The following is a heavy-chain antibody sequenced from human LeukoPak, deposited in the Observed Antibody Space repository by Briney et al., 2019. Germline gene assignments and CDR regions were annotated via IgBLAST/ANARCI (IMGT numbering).Heavy chain of an antibody. D-gene: IGHD2-15*01. CDR3: ARDGGGVVVVVAATTGTGMDV. CDR1: GFTFSSYS. Sequence: PGGSLGLSCAASGFTFSSYSMNWVRQAPGKGLEWVSSISSSSSYIYYADSVKGRFTISRDNAKNSLYLQMNSLRAEDTAVYYCARDGGGVVVVVAATTGTGMDVWGKGTTVTVSS. CDR2: ISSSSSYI. V-gene: IGHV3-21*01. J-gene: IGHJ6*04.